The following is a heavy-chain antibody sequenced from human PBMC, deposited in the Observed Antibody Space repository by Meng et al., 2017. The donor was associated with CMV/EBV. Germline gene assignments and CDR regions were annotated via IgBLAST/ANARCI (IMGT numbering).Heavy chain of an antibody. CDR2: IYSGGSST. Sequence: GGSLRLSCAASGFTFSSYAMSWVRQAPGKGLEWVSVIYSGGSSTYYADSVKGRFTISRDNSKNTLYLQMNSLRAEDTAVYYCAKDNPELDYWGQGTLVTVS. D-gene: IGHD1-14*01. CDR1: GFTFSSYA. J-gene: IGHJ4*02. V-gene: IGHV3-23*03. CDR3: AKDNPELDY.